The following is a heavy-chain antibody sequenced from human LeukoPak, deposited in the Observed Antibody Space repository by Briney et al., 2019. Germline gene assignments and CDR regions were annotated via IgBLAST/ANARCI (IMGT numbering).Heavy chain of an antibody. CDR2: IGTAGDT. Sequence: GGSLRLSCAATGFTLSNYDMHWVRQRPGKGLEWVSIIGTAGDTYYADSVTGRFTISRESAMNSLYLQMNSLRGGDTAVYYCAREYVLAVAGTNYYYGMDVWGQGTAVTVSS. J-gene: IGHJ6*02. D-gene: IGHD6-19*01. CDR3: AREYVLAVAGTNYYYGMDV. V-gene: IGHV3-13*01. CDR1: GFTLSNYD.